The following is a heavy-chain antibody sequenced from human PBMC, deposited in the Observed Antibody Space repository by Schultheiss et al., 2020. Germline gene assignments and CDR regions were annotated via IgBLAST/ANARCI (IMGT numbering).Heavy chain of an antibody. D-gene: IGHD3-10*01. J-gene: IGHJ5*01. CDR3: ARALGSGSYSLYNWFDP. V-gene: IGHV4-61*05. CDR1: GGSISSSSYY. CDR2: IYYSGST. Sequence: SQTLSLTCTVSGGSISSSSYYWGWIRQPPGKGLEWIGYIYYSGSTNYNPSLKSRVTISVDTSKNQFSLKLSSVTAADTAVYYCARALGSGSYSLYNWFDPWGQGTTVTVSS.